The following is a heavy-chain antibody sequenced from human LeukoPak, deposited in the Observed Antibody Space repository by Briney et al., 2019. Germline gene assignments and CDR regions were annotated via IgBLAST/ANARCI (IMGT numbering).Heavy chain of an antibody. CDR1: GGSISNSF. CDR2: IYTSGTT. V-gene: IGHV4-4*07. Sequence: SEPLSLTCTVSGGSISNSFWSWIRQPAGKGLEWIGRIYTSGTTNYNPSLKSRVTMSVDTSKHQFSLRLSSVTAADTAVYYCAKLGAFDIWGQGTMVTVSS. CDR3: AKLGAFDI. D-gene: IGHD3-16*01. J-gene: IGHJ3*02.